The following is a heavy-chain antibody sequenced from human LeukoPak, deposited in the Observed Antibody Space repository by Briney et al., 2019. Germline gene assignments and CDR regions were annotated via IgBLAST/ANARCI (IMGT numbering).Heavy chain of an antibody. Sequence: GGSLRLSCAASGFTFRSYEMNWVRQAPGKGLEWVSYIGSDEDTIYYAGSVKGRFTISRDNAKNTLYLQMNSLRAEDTAVYYCAKDLHYGSADYWGQGTLVTVSS. J-gene: IGHJ4*02. CDR2: IGSDEDTI. V-gene: IGHV3-48*03. CDR1: GFTFRSYE. CDR3: AKDLHYGSADY. D-gene: IGHD3-10*01.